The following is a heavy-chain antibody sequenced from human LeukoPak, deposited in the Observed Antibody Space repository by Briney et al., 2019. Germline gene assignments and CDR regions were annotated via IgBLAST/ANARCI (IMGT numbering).Heavy chain of an antibody. D-gene: IGHD3-10*01. CDR3: AKVVLLWFGESPPVYYDY. Sequence: PGGSLRLSCAASGFTFSSYAMSWVRQAPGKGLEWVSAISGSGGSTYYADSVKGRFTISRDNSKNTQYLQMNSLRAEDTAVYYCAKVVLLWFGESPPVYYDYWGQGTLVTVSS. V-gene: IGHV3-23*01. J-gene: IGHJ4*02. CDR2: ISGSGGST. CDR1: GFTFSSYA.